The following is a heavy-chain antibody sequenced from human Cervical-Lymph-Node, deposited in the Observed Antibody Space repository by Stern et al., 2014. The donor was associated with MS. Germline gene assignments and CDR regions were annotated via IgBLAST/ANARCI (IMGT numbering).Heavy chain of an antibody. V-gene: IGHV3-21*01. Sequence: EVQLEESGGGLVKPGGSLRLSCAASGFTFSSYSMNWVRQAPGKGLEWVSSISSSSGYIYYADSVKCRFTISRDNAKNSLYLQMNSLRAEDTAVYYCARDTITMVRGGYYFDYWGQGTLVTVSS. CDR2: ISSSSGYI. CDR3: ARDTITMVRGGYYFDY. D-gene: IGHD3-10*01. J-gene: IGHJ4*02. CDR1: GFTFSSYS.